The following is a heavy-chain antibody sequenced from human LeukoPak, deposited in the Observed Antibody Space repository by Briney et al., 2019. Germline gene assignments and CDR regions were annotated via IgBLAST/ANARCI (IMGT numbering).Heavy chain of an antibody. CDR3: ARGTYCSGGSCYWGNWFDP. V-gene: IGHV4-59*01. CDR1: GGSISSYY. CDR2: IYYSGST. J-gene: IGHJ5*02. D-gene: IGHD2-15*01. Sequence: SETLSLTCTVSGGSISSYYWSWIRQPPGKGLEWIGYIYYSGSTNYNPSLKSRVTISADTSKNQFSLKLSSVTAADTAVYYCARGTYCSGGSCYWGNWFDPWGQGTLVTVSS.